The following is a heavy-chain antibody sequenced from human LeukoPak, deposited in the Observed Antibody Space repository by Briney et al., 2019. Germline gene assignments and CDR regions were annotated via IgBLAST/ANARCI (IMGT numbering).Heavy chain of an antibody. J-gene: IGHJ4*02. D-gene: IGHD3-22*01. CDR3: ARVHYYDSSGYYYNY. CDR2: INPNSGGT. Sequence: WINPNSGGTNYAQKFQGRVTMTRDTSISTAYMELSRLRSDDTAVYYCARVHYYDSSGYYYNYWGQGTLVTVSS. V-gene: IGHV1-2*02.